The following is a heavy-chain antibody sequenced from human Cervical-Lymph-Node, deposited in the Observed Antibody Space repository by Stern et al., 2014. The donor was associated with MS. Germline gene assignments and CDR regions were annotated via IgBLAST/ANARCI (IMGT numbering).Heavy chain of an antibody. CDR2: IDDTGRT. J-gene: IGHJ4*02. V-gene: IGHV4-39*01. D-gene: IGHD4-11*01. Sequence: QVQLQESGPGLVKPSETLSRTCTVSGGSISSSYYWGWIRQSSGKGLEWIGSIDDTGRTFYNPSLKSRVTISVDTSNNQFSLNLSSVTAADTAVYYCVRQVTVRSRFDYWGQGTLVTVSS. CDR1: GGSISSSYY. CDR3: VRQVTVRSRFDY.